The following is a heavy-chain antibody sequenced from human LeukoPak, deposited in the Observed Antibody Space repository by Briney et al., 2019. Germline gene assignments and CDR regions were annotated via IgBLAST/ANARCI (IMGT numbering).Heavy chain of an antibody. Sequence: GGSLRLSCAASGFTFTNALMSWVRQAPGKGLERVGRIKSKIDGGTTDYAAPVNGRFTISRDDSKNTLYLQMNSLKTEDTAIYYCTTPPNYLDLWGRGTLVTVSS. J-gene: IGHJ2*01. CDR3: TTPPNYLDL. CDR2: IKSKIDGGTT. V-gene: IGHV3-15*01. CDR1: GFTFTNAL.